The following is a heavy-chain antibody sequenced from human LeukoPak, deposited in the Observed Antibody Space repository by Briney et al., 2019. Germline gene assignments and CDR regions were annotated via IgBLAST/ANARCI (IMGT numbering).Heavy chain of an antibody. CDR1: GFTFSSYG. Sequence: PGGSLRLSCAASGFTFSSYGMPWVRQAPGKGLEWVAVISYDGSNKYYADSVKGRFTISRDNSKNTLYLQMNSLRAEDTAVYYCAKDRAYYDSSGPQDYWGQGTLVTVSS. J-gene: IGHJ4*02. CDR2: ISYDGSNK. CDR3: AKDRAYYDSSGPQDY. D-gene: IGHD3-22*01. V-gene: IGHV3-30*18.